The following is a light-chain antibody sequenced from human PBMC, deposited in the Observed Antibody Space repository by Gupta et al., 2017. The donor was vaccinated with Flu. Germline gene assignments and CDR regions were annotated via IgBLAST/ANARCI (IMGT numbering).Light chain of an antibody. J-gene: IGKJ2*01. CDR1: QSISYW. CDR2: KAS. V-gene: IGKV1-5*03. Sequence: DIQMTQSPSTLSASAGDRVTITCRANQSISYWLAWYQQKPGKAPKLLIHKASALESGVPSRFSGSGAGTEFTLTITGLQPDDFATYYCQQYNSYSYTFGQETKLGIK. CDR3: QQYNSYSYT.